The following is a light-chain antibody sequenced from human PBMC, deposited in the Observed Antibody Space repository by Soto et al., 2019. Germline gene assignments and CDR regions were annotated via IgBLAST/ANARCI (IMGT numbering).Light chain of an antibody. J-gene: IGLJ1*01. Sequence: QSALTQPASVSGSPGQSSTISCTGTSNDVGAYDLVSWYQHHPGKAPKCIIYEDSKRPSGVSNRFSGSKSGNTASLTISGLQAGDEGYYYCCSYAGSRTLFVFGTGTKVTVL. V-gene: IGLV2-23*01. CDR1: SNDVGAYDL. CDR3: CSYAGSRTLFV. CDR2: EDS.